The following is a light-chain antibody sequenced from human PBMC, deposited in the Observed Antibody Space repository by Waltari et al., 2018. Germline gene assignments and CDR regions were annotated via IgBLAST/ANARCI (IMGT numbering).Light chain of an antibody. J-gene: IGLJ2*01. CDR1: TSAVGGFKY. CDR3: CSYAGSYTTSVV. CDR2: DVG. V-gene: IGLV2-11*01. Sequence: QSALTQPRSVSGSPGQSVTIACTGTTSAVGGFKYVSWSHHHPGKAPKLMIYDVGKRPSGVPDRFSGSKSGNTASLTISGLQAEDEGDYYCCSYAGSYTTSVVFGGGTRLTVL.